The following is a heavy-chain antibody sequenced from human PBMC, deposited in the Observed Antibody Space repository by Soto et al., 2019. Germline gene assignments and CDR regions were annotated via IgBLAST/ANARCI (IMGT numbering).Heavy chain of an antibody. D-gene: IGHD6-25*01. Sequence: GGSLRLSCAASGFTFSSYCMHWVRQAPGKGLEWVAVISYDGSNKYYADSVKGRFTISRDNSKNTLYLQMNSLRAEDTAVYYYAKDRGPLGSYYYYGMDVWGQGTTVTVSS. CDR3: AKDRGPLGSYYYYGMDV. J-gene: IGHJ6*02. V-gene: IGHV3-30*18. CDR1: GFTFSSYC. CDR2: ISYDGSNK.